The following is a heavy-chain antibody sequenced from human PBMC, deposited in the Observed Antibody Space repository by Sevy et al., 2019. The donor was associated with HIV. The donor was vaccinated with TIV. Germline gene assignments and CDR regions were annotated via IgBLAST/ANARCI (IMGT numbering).Heavy chain of an antibody. V-gene: IGHV3-23*01. D-gene: IGHD2-15*01. CDR1: GFTFSSYA. Sequence: GGYLRLCCAASGFTFSSYAMSWVRQAPGKGLECVSTMSGSGGSTYYADSVKGRFTISRDNSKNTLYLQMNSLRAEDTAVYSCAKAWSLCNILSNFDYWGQGTLVTVSS. J-gene: IGHJ4*02. CDR2: MSGSGGST. CDR3: AKAWSLCNILSNFDY.